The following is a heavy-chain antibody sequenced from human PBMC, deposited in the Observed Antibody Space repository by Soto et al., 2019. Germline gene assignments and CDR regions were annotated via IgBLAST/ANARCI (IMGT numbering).Heavy chain of an antibody. CDR2: ISSSGTTM. CDR1: GFTFSDYY. V-gene: IGHV3-11*01. CDR3: ARDKEGARHFDY. J-gene: IGHJ4*02. D-gene: IGHD1-26*01. Sequence: QVQLVESGGGLVKPGGSLRLSCAASGFTFSDYYMSWIRQAPGKGLEWVSYISSSGTTMYYADSLKGRFTVSRDNAKNSLYLEMNSLRSEDTAVYYCARDKEGARHFDYWGQGTLVTVSS.